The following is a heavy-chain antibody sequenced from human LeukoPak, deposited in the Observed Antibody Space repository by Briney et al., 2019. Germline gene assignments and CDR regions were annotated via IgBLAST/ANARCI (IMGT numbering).Heavy chain of an antibody. CDR1: GGSFSGYY. CDR3: ARSMVTFGGVRY. D-gene: IGHD3-16*01. CDR2: INHSGST. Sequence: SETLSLTCAVYGGSFSGYYWSWIRQPPGKGLEWIGEINHSGSTNYNPSLKSRVTISVDTSKNQFSLKLSSVTAADTAVYYCARSMVTFGGVRYWGQGTLVTVSS. V-gene: IGHV4-34*01. J-gene: IGHJ4*02.